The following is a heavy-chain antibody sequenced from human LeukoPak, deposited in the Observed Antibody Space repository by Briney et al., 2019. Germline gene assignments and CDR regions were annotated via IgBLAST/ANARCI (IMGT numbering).Heavy chain of an antibody. CDR2: ISGPAGSW. J-gene: IGHJ4*02. Sequence: GGSLRLSCAASGFTFSNAWMSWVRQAPGKGLEWVAAISGPAGSWDYADSVKGRFTVSRDNSKNTLFLQMNSLRAEDTATYYCAKKVGLVSAPLWYFDVWGQGTLVAVSS. CDR3: AKKVGLVSAPLWYFDV. V-gene: IGHV3-23*01. CDR1: GFTFSNAW. D-gene: IGHD5/OR15-5a*01.